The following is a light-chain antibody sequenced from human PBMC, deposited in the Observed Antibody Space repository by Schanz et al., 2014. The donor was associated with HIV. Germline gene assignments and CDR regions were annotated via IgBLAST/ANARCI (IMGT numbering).Light chain of an antibody. CDR3: ASYTTSHTFV. CDR1: SSDVGSYNL. V-gene: IGLV2-23*02. J-gene: IGLJ1*01. Sequence: QSALTQPASVSGSPGQSITISCTGTSSDVGSYNLVSWYQQHPGKAPKLMIYDVTHRPSGVSNRFSGSKSGNTASLTISGLQAEDEADYYCASYTTSHTFVFGTGTKLTVL. CDR2: DVT.